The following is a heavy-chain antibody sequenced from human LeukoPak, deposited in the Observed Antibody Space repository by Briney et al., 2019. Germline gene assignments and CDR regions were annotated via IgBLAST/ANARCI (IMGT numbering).Heavy chain of an antibody. V-gene: IGHV4-34*01. Sequence: SETLSLTCTVSGGSISSYYWSWIRQPPGKGLEWIGEINHSGSTNYNPSLKSRVTISVDTSKNQFSLKLSSVTAADTAVYYCARGGNDYVWGSYRLNWFDPWGQGTLVTVSS. CDR1: GGSISSYY. J-gene: IGHJ5*02. CDR3: ARGGNDYVWGSYRLNWFDP. CDR2: INHSGST. D-gene: IGHD3-16*02.